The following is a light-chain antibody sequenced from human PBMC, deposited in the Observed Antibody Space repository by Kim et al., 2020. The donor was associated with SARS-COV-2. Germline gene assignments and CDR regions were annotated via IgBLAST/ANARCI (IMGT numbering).Light chain of an antibody. CDR2: DVS. CDR1: SSDVGGYNY. V-gene: IGLV2-14*01. CDR3: SSYAGSNIVI. J-gene: IGLJ2*01. Sequence: QSVLTQPASVSGSPGQSITISCTGTSSDVGGYNYVSWYQQHPGKAPKLMIYDVSNRPSGVSNRFSASKSGNTASLTISGLQAEDEADYYCSSYAGSNIVIFGGGTQLTVL.